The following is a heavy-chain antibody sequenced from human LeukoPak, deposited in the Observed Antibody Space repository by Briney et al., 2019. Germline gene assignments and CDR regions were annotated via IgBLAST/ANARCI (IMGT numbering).Heavy chain of an antibody. CDR3: TTYPAYYDFWSGYPLLDY. J-gene: IGHJ4*02. D-gene: IGHD3-3*01. CDR2: IKSKTDGGTT. CDR1: GFTFSNAW. Sequence: GGSVRLSCAASGFTFSNAWMSWVRQAPGKGLEWVGRIKSKTDGGTTDYAAPVKGRFTISRDDSKNTLYLQMNSLKTEDTAVYYCTTYPAYYDFWSGYPLLDYWGQGTLVTVSS. V-gene: IGHV3-15*01.